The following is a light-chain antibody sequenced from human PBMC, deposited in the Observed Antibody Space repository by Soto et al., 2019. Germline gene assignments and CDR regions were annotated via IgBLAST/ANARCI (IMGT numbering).Light chain of an antibody. CDR2: TTS. Sequence: EIVLTQSPATLSLSPGERATLSCRASQSVSKSLAWYQQKPGQAPRLLIYTTSNRVTGIPARFSGSGSRTDFTLTISSLEPEDFAVYYCQQGNNWPIFTCGPGTKVDMK. CDR3: QQGNNWPIFT. CDR1: QSVSKS. V-gene: IGKV3-11*01. J-gene: IGKJ3*01.